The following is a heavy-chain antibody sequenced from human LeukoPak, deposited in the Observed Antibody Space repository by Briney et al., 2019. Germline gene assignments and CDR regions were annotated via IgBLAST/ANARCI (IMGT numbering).Heavy chain of an antibody. D-gene: IGHD5-12*01. Sequence: PGGSLRLSCAASGFTFSSYSMNWVRQAPGKGLEWVSSISSSSSYIYYADSVKGRFTISRDNAKNSLHLQMNSLRAEDTALYYCAKDMAATIPLYGMDVWGQGTTVTVSS. CDR3: AKDMAATIPLYGMDV. J-gene: IGHJ6*02. V-gene: IGHV3-21*04. CDR1: GFTFSSYS. CDR2: ISSSSSYI.